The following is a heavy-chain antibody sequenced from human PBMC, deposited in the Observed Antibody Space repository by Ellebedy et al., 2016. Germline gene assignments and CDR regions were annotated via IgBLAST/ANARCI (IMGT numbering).Heavy chain of an antibody. V-gene: IGHV1-46*01. CDR3: ASSGDYGWFDP. CDR2: INPSGGST. Sequence: ASVKVSCKASGYTFTSYYMHWVRQAPGQGLEWMGIINPSGGSTSYAQKFQGRVTITADKSTSTAYMELSSLRSEDTAVYYCASSGDYGWFDPWGQGTLVTVSS. CDR1: GYTFTSYY. J-gene: IGHJ5*02. D-gene: IGHD4-17*01.